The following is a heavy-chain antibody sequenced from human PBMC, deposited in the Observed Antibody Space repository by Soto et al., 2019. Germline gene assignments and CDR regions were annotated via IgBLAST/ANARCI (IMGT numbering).Heavy chain of an antibody. CDR3: AKDCSDSSGYYYVDY. V-gene: IGHV3-23*01. J-gene: IGHJ4*02. CDR2: ISGSGGST. D-gene: IGHD3-22*01. CDR1: GFTFSSYA. Sequence: GESLKISCAASGFTFSSYAMSWVRQAPGKGLEWVSAISGSGGSTYYADSVKGRFTISRDNSKNTLYLQMNSLRAEDTAVYYCAKDCSDSSGYYYVDYWGQGTLVTVSS.